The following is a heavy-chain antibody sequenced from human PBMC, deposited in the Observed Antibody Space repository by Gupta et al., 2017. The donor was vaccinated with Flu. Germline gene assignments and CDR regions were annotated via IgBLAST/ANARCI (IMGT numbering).Heavy chain of an antibody. V-gene: IGHV3-33*01. CDR3: ARGFLYSGYDRQAPYGMDV. D-gene: IGHD5-12*01. J-gene: IGHJ6*02. CDR2: IWYDGSNK. Sequence: QVQLVESGGGVVQPGRSLRLSCAASGFTFSSYGMHWVRQAPGKGLEWVAVIWYDGSNKYYADSVKGRFTISRDNSKNTLYLQMNSLRAEDTAVYYCARGFLYSGYDRQAPYGMDVWGQGTTVTVSS. CDR1: GFTFSSYG.